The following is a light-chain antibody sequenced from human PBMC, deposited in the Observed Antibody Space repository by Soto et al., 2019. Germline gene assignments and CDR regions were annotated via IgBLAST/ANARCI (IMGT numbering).Light chain of an antibody. V-gene: IGLV2-8*01. CDR2: EVN. CDR1: SSDVGGYNY. J-gene: IGLJ2*01. Sequence: QSVLTQPPSASGSPGQSVTISCTGTSSDVGGYNYVSWHQHHPGKAPKLMIYEVNKRPSGVPDRFSGSKSGNTASLTVSGLQAEDEADYYCSSYAGSNNLVFGGGTKLTVL. CDR3: SSYAGSNNLV.